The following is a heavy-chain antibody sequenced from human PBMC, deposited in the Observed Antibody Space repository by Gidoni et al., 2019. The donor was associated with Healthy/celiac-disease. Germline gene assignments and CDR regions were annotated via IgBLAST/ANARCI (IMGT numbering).Heavy chain of an antibody. D-gene: IGHD3-3*01. CDR3: ARTLMKIFGVDTYYYYCGMDV. CDR2: ILLNDKK. Sequence: QVTLNESGPVLLRPTETLPLTCTVSGFPLCNASMGVSWIRQPPGKALEWLAHILLNDKKSSSTSLKSSLTTSKDTSKSKVVLTITNMDPVDTATYYCARTLMKIFGVDTYYYYCGMDVWGQGTTVTVSS. CDR1: GFPLCNASMG. V-gene: IGHV2-26*01. J-gene: IGHJ6*02.